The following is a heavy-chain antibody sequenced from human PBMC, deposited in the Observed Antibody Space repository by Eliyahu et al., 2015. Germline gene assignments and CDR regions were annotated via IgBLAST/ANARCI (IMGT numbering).Heavy chain of an antibody. CDR1: GFTFSSFW. Sequence: EVQLVESGGGLVQPGGSLRLSCAASGFTFSSFWMHWVRQAPGKGLVWVSRITSDGSSTSYADSVKGRFTISRDNAKNTLYLQMNSLRAEDTAVYYCARGGGIEPSAMVSWGQGTLVTVSS. V-gene: IGHV3-74*01. D-gene: IGHD2-2*01. CDR2: ITSDGSST. J-gene: IGHJ5*02. CDR3: ARGGGIEPSAMVS.